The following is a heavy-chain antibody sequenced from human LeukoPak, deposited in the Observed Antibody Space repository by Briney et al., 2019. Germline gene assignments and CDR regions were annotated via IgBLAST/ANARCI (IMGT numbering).Heavy chain of an antibody. CDR2: ISDGGTIT. D-gene: IGHD3-3*01. CDR1: GFTFSDYG. J-gene: IGHJ4*02. Sequence: GGSLRLSCAASGFTFSDYGMTWVRQAPGKGLEWVSNISDGGTITYYADSVKGRFTISRDNAKNSLYLQMNSLRAEDTAVYYCARDRGGAYDFWSGYYTGYFDYWGQGTLVPVSS. V-gene: IGHV3-23*01. CDR3: ARDRGGAYDFWSGYYTGYFDY.